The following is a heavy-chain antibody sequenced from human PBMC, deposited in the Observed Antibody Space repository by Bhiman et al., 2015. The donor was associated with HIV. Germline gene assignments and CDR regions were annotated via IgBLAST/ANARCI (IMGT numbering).Heavy chain of an antibody. CDR2: ISSSGSTI. CDR3: VRDSNTWYGIY. Sequence: VQLVESGGGVVQPGRSLRLSCAASGFTFSSYEMNWVRQAPGKGLEWISYISSSGSTIYYADSVKGRFTISRDNAKNSLFLQISNLRAEDTALYYCVRDSNTWYGIYWGQGTQVTVSS. D-gene: IGHD6-13*01. CDR1: GFTFSSYE. J-gene: IGHJ4*02. V-gene: IGHV3-48*03.